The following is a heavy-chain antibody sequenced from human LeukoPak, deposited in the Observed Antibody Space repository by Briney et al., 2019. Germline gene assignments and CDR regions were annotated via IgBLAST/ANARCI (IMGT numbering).Heavy chain of an antibody. V-gene: IGHV1-46*01. CDR3: ARGAF. CDR2: VNPSGGST. Sequence: ASVKVSCKTSGYSFTNFYIHWVRQAPGQGLEWIGMVNPSGGSTISAQKFQDRVNMTTDTSTRTVYMEMTGLTSDDTGIYYCARGAFWGQGTQVTVSS. J-gene: IGHJ4*02. D-gene: IGHD3-3*02. CDR1: GYSFTNFY.